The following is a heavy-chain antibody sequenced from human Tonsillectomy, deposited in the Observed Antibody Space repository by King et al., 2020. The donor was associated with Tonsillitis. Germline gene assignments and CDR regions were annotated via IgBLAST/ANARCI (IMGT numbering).Heavy chain of an antibody. CDR3: ARDFNYHYGSGSYFYSHKYYYYGMDV. Sequence: VQLVESGGGVVQPGRSLRLSCAASGFTFSSYSMHWVRQAPGKGLEWVALISYDGINKYYADSVKGRFTISRDNSKNTLYLQMNSLRAEDTAVYYCARDFNYHYGSGSYFYSHKYYYYGMDVWGQGTTVTVSS. CDR2: ISYDGINK. D-gene: IGHD3-10*01. CDR1: GFTFSSYS. V-gene: IGHV3-30-3*01. J-gene: IGHJ6*02.